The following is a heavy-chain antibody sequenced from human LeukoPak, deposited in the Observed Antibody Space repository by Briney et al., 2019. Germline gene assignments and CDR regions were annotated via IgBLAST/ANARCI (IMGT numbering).Heavy chain of an antibody. CDR2: INPNSGGT. J-gene: IGHJ3*02. D-gene: IGHD1-26*01. V-gene: IGHV1-2*06. CDR3: ARVLVGAKVAFDI. CDR1: GYTFTGYY. Sequence: GASVKVSCKASGYTFTGYYMHWVRQAHGQGLEWMGRINPNSGGTNYAQKFQGRVTMTRDTSISTAYMELSRLRSDDTAVYYCARVLVGAKVAFDIWGQGTMVTVSS.